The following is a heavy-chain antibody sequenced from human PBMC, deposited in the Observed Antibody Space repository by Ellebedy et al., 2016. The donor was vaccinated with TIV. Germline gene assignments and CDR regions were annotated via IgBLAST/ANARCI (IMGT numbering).Heavy chain of an antibody. J-gene: IGHJ4*02. V-gene: IGHV4-59*01. D-gene: IGHD1-26*01. Sequence: MPGGSLRLSCTVSGGSISSYYWSWIRQPPGKGLEWIGYIYYSGSTNYNPSLKSRVTISVDTSKNQFSLKLSSVTAADTAVYYCAGEWELRSGFDYWGQGTLVTVSS. CDR1: GGSISSYY. CDR3: AGEWELRSGFDY. CDR2: IYYSGST.